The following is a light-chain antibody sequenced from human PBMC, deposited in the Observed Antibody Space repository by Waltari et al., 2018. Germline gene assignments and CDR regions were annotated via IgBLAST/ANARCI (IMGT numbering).Light chain of an antibody. CDR3: SSYAGSNMGV. V-gene: IGLV2-8*01. Sequence: QSALTQPPTASGSPGQSVTISCPGTSSDVGGYNYVSWYQPHPGKAPKLMIYEVSKRPSGVPDRFSGSKSGNTASLTISGLQAEDEADYYCSSYAGSNMGVFGTGTKVTVL. CDR1: SSDVGGYNY. J-gene: IGLJ1*01. CDR2: EVS.